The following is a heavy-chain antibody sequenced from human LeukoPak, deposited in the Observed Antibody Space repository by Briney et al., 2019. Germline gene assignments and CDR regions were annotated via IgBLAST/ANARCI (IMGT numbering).Heavy chain of an antibody. J-gene: IGHJ4*02. CDR1: GFTFSTYA. D-gene: IGHD3-22*01. CDR3: ARDLYYDTTRRPEY. Sequence: PGGSLRLSCAVSGFTFSTYAITWVRQAPGRGLEWVSSISGSGTTKYYADSVRGRFTISRDNSKNTLYLQMNRLRAEDTAIYYCARDLYYDTTRRPEYWGQGTLVIVSS. V-gene: IGHV3-23*01. CDR2: ISGSGTTK.